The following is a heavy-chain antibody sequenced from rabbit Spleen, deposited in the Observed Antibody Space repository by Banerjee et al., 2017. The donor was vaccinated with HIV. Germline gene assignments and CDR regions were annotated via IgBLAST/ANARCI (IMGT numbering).Heavy chain of an antibody. V-gene: IGHV1S40*01. CDR1: GVSFSGDSY. J-gene: IGHJ4*01. CDR3: ARDLVGVIGWNFYL. CDR2: IDAGSSGFT. D-gene: IGHD1-1*01. Sequence: QSLEESGGDLVKPGASLTLTCIASGVSFSGDSYMCWVRQAPGKGLEWIACIDAGSSGFTYSASWAQGRFTISKTSSTTVTLQMTSLTAADRATYFCARDLVGVIGWNFYLWGQGTLVTVS.